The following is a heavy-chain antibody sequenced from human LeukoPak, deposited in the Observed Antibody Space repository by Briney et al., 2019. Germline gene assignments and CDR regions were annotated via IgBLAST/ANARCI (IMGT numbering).Heavy chain of an antibody. Sequence: SETLSLTCTVSGGSISSYYWSWIRQPPGKGLEWIGYIYYSGSTNYNPSLKSRVTISVHTSKNQFSLKLSSVTAADTAVYYCARDLLGDPYYFDYWGQGTLVTVSS. CDR2: IYYSGST. V-gene: IGHV4-59*01. CDR3: ARDLLGDPYYFDY. CDR1: GGSISSYY. D-gene: IGHD3-16*01. J-gene: IGHJ4*02.